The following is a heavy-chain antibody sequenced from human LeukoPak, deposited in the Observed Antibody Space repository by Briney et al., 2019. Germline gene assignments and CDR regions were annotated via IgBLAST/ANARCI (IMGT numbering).Heavy chain of an antibody. D-gene: IGHD6-19*01. CDR2: IYSGGST. J-gene: IGHJ4*02. CDR3: AKEAVASAYFDY. Sequence: GGSLRLSCAASGFTVSNNYMSWVRQAPGKGLEWVSVIYSGGSTYYADSVKGRFTISRDYSKNMLYLQMNSLRAEDTAVYYCAKEAVASAYFDYWGQGILVTVSS. CDR1: GFTVSNNY. V-gene: IGHV3-53*01.